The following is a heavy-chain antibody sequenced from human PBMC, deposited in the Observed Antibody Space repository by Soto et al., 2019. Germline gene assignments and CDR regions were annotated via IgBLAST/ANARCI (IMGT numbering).Heavy chain of an antibody. CDR3: ARDRYASSGYPDYYFDY. CDR1: GGTFSSYA. D-gene: IGHD3-22*01. J-gene: IGHJ4*02. V-gene: IGHV1-69*13. CDR2: IIPIFGTA. Sequence: SVKVSCKASGGTFSSYAISWVRQAPGQGLEWMGGIIPIFGTANYAQKFQGRVTITADESTSTAYMELSSLRSEDTAVYYCARDRYASSGYPDYYFDYWGQGTLVTVSS.